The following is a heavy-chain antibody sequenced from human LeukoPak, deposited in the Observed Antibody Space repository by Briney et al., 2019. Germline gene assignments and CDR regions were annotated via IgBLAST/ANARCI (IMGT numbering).Heavy chain of an antibody. CDR1: GGSITSYF. Sequence: PSETLSLTCTVSGGSITSYFWSWIRQPPGKGLEWIGYIYYSGRTNYNPSLKSRVTMSVGTSKIHFSLRLTSVTAADTAVYYCARDARHWFDPWGQGTLVTVSS. J-gene: IGHJ5*02. CDR3: ARDARHWFDP. V-gene: IGHV4-59*12. CDR2: IYYSGRT.